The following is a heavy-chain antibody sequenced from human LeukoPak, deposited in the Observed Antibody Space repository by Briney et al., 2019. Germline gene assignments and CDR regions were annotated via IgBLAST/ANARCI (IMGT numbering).Heavy chain of an antibody. J-gene: IGHJ4*02. D-gene: IGHD1-26*01. V-gene: IGHV1-69*04. CDR1: GGTFSSYA. CDR2: IIPIFGIA. CDR3: ARVGNPFDY. Sequence: ASVKVSCKASGGTFSSYAISWVRQAPGQGLEWMGRIIPIFGIANYAQKFQGRVTITADKSTSTAYMELSSLRSEDTAVYYCARVGNPFDYWGQGTLVTVSS.